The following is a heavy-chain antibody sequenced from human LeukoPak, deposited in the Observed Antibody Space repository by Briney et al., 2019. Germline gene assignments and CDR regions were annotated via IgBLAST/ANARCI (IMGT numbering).Heavy chain of an antibody. D-gene: IGHD4-23*01. V-gene: IGHV4-61*01. CDR2: IYYSGST. CDR3: AREAVVTRNWFDP. J-gene: IGHJ5*02. CDR1: GGSISSSSYY. Sequence: SETLSLTCTVSGGSISSSSYYWGWIRQPPGKGLEWIGYIYYSGSTNYNPSLKSRVTISVDTSKNQFSLKLSSVTAADTAVYYCAREAVVTRNWFDPWGQGTLVTVSS.